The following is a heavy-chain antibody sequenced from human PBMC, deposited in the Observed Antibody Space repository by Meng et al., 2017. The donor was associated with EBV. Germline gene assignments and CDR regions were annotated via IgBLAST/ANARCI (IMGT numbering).Heavy chain of an antibody. V-gene: IGHV4-61*01. J-gene: IGHJ5*02. D-gene: IGHD4-17*01. CDR2: IYYSGST. Sequence: QGQLQGACPGLVKPSETLSPTCTVSGGSVSRGSYYWSWIRQPPGKGLEWIGYIYYSGSTNYNPSLKSRVTISVDTSKNQFSLKLSSVTAADTAVYYCARGRYYGDYFWFDPWGQGTLVTVSS. CDR3: ARGRYYGDYFWFDP. CDR1: GGSVSRGSYY.